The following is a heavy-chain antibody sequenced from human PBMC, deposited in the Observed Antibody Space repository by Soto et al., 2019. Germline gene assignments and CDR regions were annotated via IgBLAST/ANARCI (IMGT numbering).Heavy chain of an antibody. Sequence: GGSLRLSCAASGFTFSSYWMSWVRQAPGKGLEWVANIKQDGSEKYYVDSVKGRFTISRDNAKNSLYLQMNSLRAEDTAVYYCARDVTTIFGVKTFEYWGQGTLVTVSS. CDR1: GFTFSSYW. CDR2: IKQDGSEK. D-gene: IGHD3-3*01. V-gene: IGHV3-7*01. CDR3: ARDVTTIFGVKTFEY. J-gene: IGHJ4*02.